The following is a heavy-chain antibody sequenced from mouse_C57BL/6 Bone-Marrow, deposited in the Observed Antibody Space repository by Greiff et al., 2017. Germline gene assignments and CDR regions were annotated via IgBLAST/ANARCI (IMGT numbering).Heavy chain of an antibody. CDR3: ARNYYAMDY. J-gene: IGHJ4*01. CDR2: ISSGGSYT. Sequence: VQLQQSGGDLVKPGGSLKLSCAASGFTFSSYGMSWVRQTPDKRLEWVATISSGGSYTYYPDSVKGRFTISRDNAKNTLYLQMSSLKSEDTAMYYCARNYYAMDYWGQGTSATVSS. V-gene: IGHV5-6*01. CDR1: GFTFSSYG.